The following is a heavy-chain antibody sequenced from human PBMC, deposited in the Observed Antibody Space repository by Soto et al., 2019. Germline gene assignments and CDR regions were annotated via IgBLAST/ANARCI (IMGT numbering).Heavy chain of an antibody. D-gene: IGHD6-19*01. V-gene: IGHV1-18*01. CDR2: ISAYNGNT. CDR1: GYTFTSYG. J-gene: IGHJ6*02. Sequence: ASVKVSCKASGYTFTSYGISWVRQAPGQGLEWMGWISAYNGNTKYAQKLQGRVTITTDTSTSTAYMELSSLRSEDTAVYYCARRGWLETPYYCYGMDFWGQGTTVTVSS. CDR3: ARRGWLETPYYCYGMDF.